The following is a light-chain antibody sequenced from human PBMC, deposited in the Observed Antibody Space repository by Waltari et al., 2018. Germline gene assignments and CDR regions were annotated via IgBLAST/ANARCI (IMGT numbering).Light chain of an antibody. V-gene: IGKV1-5*03. Sequence: DIQMTQSPSTLSASVGDRVTITCRASQSITNWLAWYQQKPGKAPKLLIYRASNLESGVPSRFSGSGSGTEFTLTINSLQPDDFATYYCQQYDNYWTFGQGTKV. CDR3: QQYDNYWT. CDR2: RAS. J-gene: IGKJ1*01. CDR1: QSITNW.